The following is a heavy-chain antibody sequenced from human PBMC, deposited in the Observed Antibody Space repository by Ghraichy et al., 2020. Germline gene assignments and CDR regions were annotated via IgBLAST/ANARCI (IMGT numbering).Heavy chain of an antibody. V-gene: IGHV3-7*03. CDR1: GFTFSSYW. CDR3: ARHGWGLYDSSGYYAH. J-gene: IGHJ4*02. Sequence: GGSLRLSCAASGFTFSSYWMSWVRQAPGKGLEWVADIKQDESEKYYVDSVKGRFTISRDNAKNSLHLQMNSLRAEYTAVYYCARHGWGLYDSSGYYAHWGQGSLVTVSS. CDR2: IKQDESEK. D-gene: IGHD3-22*01.